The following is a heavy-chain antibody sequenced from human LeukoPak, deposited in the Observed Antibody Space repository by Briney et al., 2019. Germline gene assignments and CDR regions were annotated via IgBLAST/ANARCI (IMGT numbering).Heavy chain of an antibody. V-gene: IGHV3-64D*06. CDR2: ISSNGDIT. CDR3: VTQGIAGPGSKTLYYFDY. Sequence: GGSLRLSCSTSGFTFSNYVMHWVRQAPGKGLEYVSTISSNGDITYYADSVKGRFTISRDNSKNTLYLQMSSLRAEDTAVYYCVTQGIAGPGSKTLYYFDYWGQGTLVTVSS. D-gene: IGHD6-13*01. J-gene: IGHJ4*02. CDR1: GFTFSNYV.